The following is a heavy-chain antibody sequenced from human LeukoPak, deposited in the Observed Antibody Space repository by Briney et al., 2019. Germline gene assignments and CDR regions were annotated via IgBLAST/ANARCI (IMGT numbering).Heavy chain of an antibody. V-gene: IGHV5-51*01. CDR3: ARPYDFWSGYYGY. D-gene: IGHD3-3*01. Sequence: GESLKISCKGSGYSFTSYWIGWVRQMPGKGLGWVGIIYPGDSDTRYSPSFQGQVTISADKSISTAYLQWSSLKASDTAMYYCARPYDFWSGYYGYWGQGTLVTVSS. J-gene: IGHJ4*02. CDR2: IYPGDSDT. CDR1: GYSFTSYW.